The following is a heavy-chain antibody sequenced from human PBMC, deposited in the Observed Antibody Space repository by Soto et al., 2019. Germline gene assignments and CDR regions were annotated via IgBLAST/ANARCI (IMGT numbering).Heavy chain of an antibody. CDR2: IKSKTDGGTT. CDR1: GFTFSNAW. CDR3: SATGSYDILTGYYKAFDY. J-gene: IGHJ4*02. V-gene: IGHV3-15*01. Sequence: GGSLRLSCAASGFTFSNAWMSWVRQAPGKGLEWVGRIKSKTDGGTTDYAAPVKGRFTISRDDSKNTLYLQMNSLKTEDTAVYYCSATGSYDILTGYYKAFDYWGQGTLVTVSS. D-gene: IGHD3-9*01.